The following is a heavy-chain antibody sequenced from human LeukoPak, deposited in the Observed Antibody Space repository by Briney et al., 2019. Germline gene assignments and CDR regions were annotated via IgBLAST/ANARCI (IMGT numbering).Heavy chain of an antibody. D-gene: IGHD1-26*01. Sequence: SETLSLTCTVSGASMRGRSYYWRWIRQPPGKGLEWIGSIFYSGSTYYNPSLRSRGTISVDTSKNQFSLILRSVTAADTAVYYCVTPSGIYQGLYYYYMDVWGKGTAVTVSS. CDR2: IFYSGST. CDR1: GASMRGRSYY. V-gene: IGHV4-39*01. CDR3: VTPSGIYQGLYYYYMDV. J-gene: IGHJ6*03.